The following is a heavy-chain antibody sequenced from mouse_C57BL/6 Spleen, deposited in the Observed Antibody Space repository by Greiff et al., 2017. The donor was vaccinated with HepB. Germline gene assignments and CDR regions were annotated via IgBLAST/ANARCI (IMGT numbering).Heavy chain of an antibody. CDR1: GFNIKDDY. CDR3: TTGSYYGSGYAMDY. Sequence: EVQLQQSGAELVRPGASVKLSCTASGFNIKDDYMHWVKQRPEQGLEWIGWIDPENGDTEYASKFQGKATITADTSSNTAYLQLSSLTSEDTAVYYCTTGSYYGSGYAMDYWGQRTSVTVSS. D-gene: IGHD1-1*01. J-gene: IGHJ4*01. V-gene: IGHV14-4*01. CDR2: IDPENGDT.